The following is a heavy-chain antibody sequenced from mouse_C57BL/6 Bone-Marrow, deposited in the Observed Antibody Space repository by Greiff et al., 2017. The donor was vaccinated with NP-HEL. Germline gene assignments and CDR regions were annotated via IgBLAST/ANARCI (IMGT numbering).Heavy chain of an antibody. CDR3: TTPPGSSYDYAMDY. V-gene: IGHV14-1*01. J-gene: IGHJ4*01. CDR2: IDPEDGDT. Sequence: EVKLMESGAELVRPGASVKLSCTASGFNIKDYYMHWVKQRPEQGLEWIGRIDPEDGDTEYAPKFQGKATMTADTSSNTAYLQLSSLTSEDTAVYYCTTPPGSSYDYAMDYWGQGTSVTVSS. CDR1: GFNIKDYY. D-gene: IGHD1-1*01.